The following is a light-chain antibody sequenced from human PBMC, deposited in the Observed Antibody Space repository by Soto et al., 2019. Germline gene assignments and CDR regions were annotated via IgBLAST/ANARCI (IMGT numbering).Light chain of an antibody. Sequence: QPVLTQSPSASASLGASVKLTCTLSSRHNSYAIAWHQQQPEKGPRYLMKLNSDGSHNKGDGIPDRFSGSSSGAERYLTISSLQSEDEADYYCQTWDTGIVVFGGGTKLTVL. CDR1: SRHNSYA. CDR3: QTWDTGIVV. V-gene: IGLV4-69*02. J-gene: IGLJ2*01. CDR2: LNSDGSH.